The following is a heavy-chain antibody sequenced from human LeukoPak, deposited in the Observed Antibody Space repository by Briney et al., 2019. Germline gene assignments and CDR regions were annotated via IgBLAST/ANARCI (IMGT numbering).Heavy chain of an antibody. D-gene: IGHD1-7*01. J-gene: IGHJ6*03. CDR2: IGGSGADA. CDR3: AKSGVGITGTTSYYYYYMDV. Sequence: LTGGSLRLSCAASGFTFSTYAMNWVRQAPGKGLEWASAIGGSGADAYYADSVKGRFTISRDNSKNTLFLQMHSLRAEDTAVYYCAKSGVGITGTTSYYYYYMDVWGKGATVTVSS. CDR1: GFTFSTYA. V-gene: IGHV3-23*01.